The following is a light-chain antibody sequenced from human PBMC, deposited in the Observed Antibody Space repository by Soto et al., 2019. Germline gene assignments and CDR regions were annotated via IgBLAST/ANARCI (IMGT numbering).Light chain of an antibody. Sequence: DIQMTQSPSTLSASVGDRVTITCRANQSISSWLAWYQQKPGKAPKLLLYKASSLESGVPSRFSGSGSGTEITLTISSLQPDDFATYYCQQYNSYSTFGQGTRLEIK. CDR2: KAS. V-gene: IGKV1-5*03. CDR1: QSISSW. CDR3: QQYNSYST. J-gene: IGKJ5*01.